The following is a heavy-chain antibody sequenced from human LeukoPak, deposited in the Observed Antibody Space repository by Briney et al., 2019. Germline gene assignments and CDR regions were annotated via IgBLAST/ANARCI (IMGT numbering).Heavy chain of an antibody. Sequence: ASVKVSRKASGYTFTGYYMHWVRQAPGQGLEWMGWINPNSGGTNYAQKFQGRVTMTRDTSISTAYMELSRLRSDDTAVYYCARSSSWDYYYYMDVWGKGTTVTVSS. J-gene: IGHJ6*03. CDR3: ARSSSWDYYYYMDV. V-gene: IGHV1-2*02. CDR2: INPNSGGT. D-gene: IGHD6-13*01. CDR1: GYTFTGYY.